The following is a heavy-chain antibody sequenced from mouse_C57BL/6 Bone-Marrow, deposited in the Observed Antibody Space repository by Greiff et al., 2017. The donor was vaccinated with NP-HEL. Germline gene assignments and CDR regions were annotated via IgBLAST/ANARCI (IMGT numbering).Heavy chain of an antibody. D-gene: IGHD1-1*01. CDR1: GFTFSSYA. V-gene: IGHV5-9-1*02. CDR2: LSSGGDYI. J-gene: IGHJ2*01. CDR3: TRVVTTVVDYFDY. Sequence: EVQLVESGEGLVKPGGSLKLSCAASGFTFSSYAMSWVRQTPEKRLEWVAYLSSGGDYIYYADTVKGRFTISRDNARNTLYLQMSSLKSEDTAMYYCTRVVTTVVDYFDYWGQGTTLTVSS.